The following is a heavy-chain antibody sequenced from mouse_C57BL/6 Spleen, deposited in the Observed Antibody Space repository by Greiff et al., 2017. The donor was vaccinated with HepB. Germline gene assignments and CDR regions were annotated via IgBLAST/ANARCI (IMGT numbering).Heavy chain of an antibody. CDR3: ARVYYGYDEYAMDY. J-gene: IGHJ4*01. D-gene: IGHD2-2*01. CDR2: IDPSDSET. Sequence: QVQLQQPGAELVRPGSSVKLSCKASGYTFTSYWMHWVKQRPIQGLEWIGNIDPSDSETHYNQKFKDKATLTVDKSSSTAYMQLSSLTSEDSAVYYLARVYYGYDEYAMDYWGQGTSVTVSS. CDR1: GYTFTSYW. V-gene: IGHV1-52*01.